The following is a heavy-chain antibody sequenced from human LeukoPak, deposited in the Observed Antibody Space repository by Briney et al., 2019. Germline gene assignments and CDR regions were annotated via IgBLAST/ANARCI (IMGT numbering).Heavy chain of an antibody. CDR3: ARGVVAATSAYYFFYMDV. CDR1: GCPISSYY. V-gene: IGHV4-59*08. D-gene: IGHD2-15*01. CDR2: IYYSGST. Sequence: PSETLSLTCTVSGCPISSYYWSWLRQPPGKGLEWVGYIYYSGSTNYNPSLKSRVTISVDTSKNQFSLKLSSVTAADTAVYYCARGVVAATSAYYFFYMDVWGTGTTVTVSS. J-gene: IGHJ6*03.